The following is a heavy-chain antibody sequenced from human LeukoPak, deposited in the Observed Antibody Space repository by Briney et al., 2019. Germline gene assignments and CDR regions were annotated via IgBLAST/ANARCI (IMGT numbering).Heavy chain of an antibody. CDR2: INQDESEK. CDR1: GFTFSSYW. V-gene: IGHV3-7*01. J-gene: IGHJ4*02. CDR3: ARDKIEGPTKLDY. Sequence: GSLRLSCAASGFTFSSYWMSWVRQAPGKGLEWVANINQDESEKYYVDSLKGRFTISRDNAKNSLYLQMNSLRAEDTAVYYCARDKIEGPTKLDYWGQGILVTVSS. D-gene: IGHD1-1*01.